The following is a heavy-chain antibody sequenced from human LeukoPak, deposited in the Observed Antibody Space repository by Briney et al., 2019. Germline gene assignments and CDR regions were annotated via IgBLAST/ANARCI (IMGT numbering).Heavy chain of an antibody. D-gene: IGHD7-27*01. Sequence: SETLSLTCTVSGGSTSSYYWSWIRQPPGKGLEWIGHMYYSGGTTYNPSLKSRVSISLDTSKKHFSLKLSSVTAADTAVYYCAGTGLFFDYWSQGTLVTVSS. J-gene: IGHJ4*02. CDR1: GGSTSSYY. CDR2: MYYSGGT. V-gene: IGHV4-59*01. CDR3: AGTGLFFDY.